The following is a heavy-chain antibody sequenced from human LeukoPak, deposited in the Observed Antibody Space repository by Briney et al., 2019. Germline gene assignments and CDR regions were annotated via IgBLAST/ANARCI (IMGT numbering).Heavy chain of an antibody. D-gene: IGHD1-26*01. CDR3: ASSGNYYPYLLDY. J-gene: IGHJ4*02. CDR2: IYSGGST. CDR1: GFTFSNYA. Sequence: GGSLRLSCAASGFTFSNYAMSWVRQAPGKGREWVSVIYSGGSTYYADSVKGRFTISRDNSKNTLYLQMNSLRAEDTAVYYCASSGNYYPYLLDYWGQGTLVTVSS. V-gene: IGHV3-53*01.